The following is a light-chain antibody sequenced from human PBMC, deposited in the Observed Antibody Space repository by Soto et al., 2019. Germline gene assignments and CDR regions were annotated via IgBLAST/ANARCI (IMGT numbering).Light chain of an antibody. V-gene: IGKV3-15*01. CDR2: GAS. CDR3: QQYNKWPPRFT. CDR1: QSISRD. J-gene: IGKJ3*01. Sequence: EIVMTQSPATLSVSPGERATLSCRASQSISRDLAWYQQRPGQAPSLLIYGASTRATGIPARFSGSGSGTEFTLTISSLQSEDVAVYYCQQYNKWPPRFTFGPGTKVEIK.